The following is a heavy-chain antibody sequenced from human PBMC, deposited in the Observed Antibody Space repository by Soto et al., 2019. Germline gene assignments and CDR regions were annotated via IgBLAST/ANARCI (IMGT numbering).Heavy chain of an antibody. V-gene: IGHV4-34*01. CDR1: GGSFSGHY. CDR3: AKGGFTAVRAHAWFDP. CDR2: VDHSGST. J-gene: IGHJ5*02. Sequence: QVQLQQWGAGLLKPSETLSLTCAVYGGSFSGHYLNWIRQPPGKGLEWIGQVDHSGSTNYNPSLKSRVDISXXTXNXXFSLTLASVTVAVPAVDYCAKGGFTAVRAHAWFDPWGQGTLVTVSS. D-gene: IGHD3-10*01.